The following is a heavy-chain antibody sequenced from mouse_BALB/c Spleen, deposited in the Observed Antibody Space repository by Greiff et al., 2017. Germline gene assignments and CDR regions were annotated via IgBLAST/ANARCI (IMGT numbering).Heavy chain of an antibody. D-gene: IGHD1-1*01. Sequence: VQLQESGPGLVKPSQSLSLTCTVTGYSITSDYAWNWIRQFPGNKLEWMGYISYSGSTSYNPSLKSRISITRDTSKNQFFLQLNSVTTEDTATYYCADGSSSDWYFDVWGAGTTVTVSS. CDR2: ISYSGST. J-gene: IGHJ1*01. CDR3: ADGSSSDWYFDV. V-gene: IGHV3-2*02. CDR1: GYSITSDYA.